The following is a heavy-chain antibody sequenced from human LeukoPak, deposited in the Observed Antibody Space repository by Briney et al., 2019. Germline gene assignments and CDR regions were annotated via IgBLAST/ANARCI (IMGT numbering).Heavy chain of an antibody. D-gene: IGHD3-10*01. J-gene: IGHJ4*02. CDR2: IYYSGST. CDR1: GGSISSYY. Sequence: KSSETLSLTCTVSGGSISSYYWSWIRQPPGKGLEWIGYIYYSGSTNYNPSLKSRVTISVDTSKNQFSLKLSSVTAADTAVYYCARDHYYGSGSYDYRGQGTLVTVSS. CDR3: ARDHYYGSGSYDY. V-gene: IGHV4-59*01.